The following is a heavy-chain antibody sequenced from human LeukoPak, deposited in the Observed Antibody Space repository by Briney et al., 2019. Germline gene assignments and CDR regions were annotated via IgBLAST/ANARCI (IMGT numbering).Heavy chain of an antibody. D-gene: IGHD3-16*01. CDR1: GYSISNGHY. Sequence: SETLSLTCTVSGYSISNGHYWGWIRQPPGKGLQWIGSIYHSGSTYYNPSLKSRVTISVDTSKNQFSLRLSSMTAADTAVYYCARVGMITFGTEDRWGQGTLVTVSS. CDR3: ARVGMITFGTEDR. V-gene: IGHV4-38-2*02. CDR2: IYHSGST. J-gene: IGHJ5*02.